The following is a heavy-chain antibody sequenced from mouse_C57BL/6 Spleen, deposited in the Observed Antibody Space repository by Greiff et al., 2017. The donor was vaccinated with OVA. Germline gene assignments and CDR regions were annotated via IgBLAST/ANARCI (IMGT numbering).Heavy chain of an antibody. J-gene: IGHJ2*01. V-gene: IGHV5-17*01. Sequence: EVQLVESGGGLVKPGGSLKLSCAASGFTFSDYAMPWVRQAPEKGLEWVASISSGSSTIYYADTVKGRFTISRDNAKNTLFLQMTLLRSEDTAMYYCARGKLPFDYWGQGTTLTVSS. CDR3: ARGKLPFDY. CDR1: GFTFSDYA. CDR2: ISSGSSTI.